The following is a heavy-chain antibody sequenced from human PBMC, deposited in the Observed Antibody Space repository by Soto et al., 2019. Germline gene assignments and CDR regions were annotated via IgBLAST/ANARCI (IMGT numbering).Heavy chain of an antibody. J-gene: IGHJ3*01. CDR1: GFTFDDYA. CDR2: ISWNSGSI. CDR3: AKEGGFFSAFAGVLYLFDF. Sequence: GGSLRLSCAASGFTFDDYAMHWVRQAPGKGLEWVSGISWNSGSIGYADSVKGRFTISRDNAKNSLYLQMNSLRAEDTALYYCAKEGGFFSAFAGVLYLFDFWAQGTMVPVSS. V-gene: IGHV3-9*01. D-gene: IGHD1-26*01.